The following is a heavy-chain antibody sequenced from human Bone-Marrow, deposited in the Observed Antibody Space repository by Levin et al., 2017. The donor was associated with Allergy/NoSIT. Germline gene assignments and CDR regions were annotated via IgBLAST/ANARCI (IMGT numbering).Heavy chain of an antibody. J-gene: IGHJ4*02. CDR2: ISYSANS. Sequence: GSLRLSCSVSGDSISNTNSFWTWIRQPPGKGLEWIATISYSANSYYNPSLQSRVTISVDTSKNQFSLSLTSVTAADTAVYYCARRDYAGTSFFDSWGQGALLTVSS. V-gene: IGHV4-39*07. CDR1: GDSISNTNSF. CDR3: ARRDYAGTSFFDS. D-gene: IGHD6-13*01.